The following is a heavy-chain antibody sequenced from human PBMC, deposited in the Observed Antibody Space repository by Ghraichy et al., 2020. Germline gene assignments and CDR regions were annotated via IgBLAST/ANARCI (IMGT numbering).Heavy chain of an antibody. J-gene: IGHJ6*02. Sequence: ASVKVSCKASGYTFTSYGISWVRQAPGQGLEWMAWISAYSGNTNYAQNLQGRVTMTTDTSTSTAYMELRSLRSDDTAVYYCARDGGDGYSIYYYGMDVWGQGTTVTVSS. CDR3: ARDGGDGYSIYYYGMDV. CDR2: ISAYSGNT. CDR1: GYTFTSYG. D-gene: IGHD5-24*01. V-gene: IGHV1-18*01.